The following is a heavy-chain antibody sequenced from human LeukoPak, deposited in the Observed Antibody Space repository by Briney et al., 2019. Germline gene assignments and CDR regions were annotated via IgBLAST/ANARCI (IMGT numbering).Heavy chain of an antibody. J-gene: IGHJ4*02. V-gene: IGHV3-30-3*01. D-gene: IGHD2-2*01. CDR3: ARNDYAKYYFDY. CDR1: GLTFSSHA. CDR2: ISYDGSSR. Sequence: PGGSLRLSCAASGLTFSSHAMHWVRQAPGKGLEWVAVISYDGSSRYYADSVKGRFTVSRDNSKNTLYLQMNSLRAEDTAVYYCARNDYAKYYFDYWGQGTLVTVSS.